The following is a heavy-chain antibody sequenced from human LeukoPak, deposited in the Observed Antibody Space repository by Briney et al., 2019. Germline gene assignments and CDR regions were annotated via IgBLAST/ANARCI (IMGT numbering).Heavy chain of an antibody. CDR3: ARDQSGEWELLSGWWFDP. Sequence: GASVKVSCKASGYSFSTHWMHWVRQAPGHRLEWLGIINPSGGFTSHAQKLQGRVTVTRDMSMSTVYMELSDLRSEDTAVYYCARDQSGEWELLSGWWFDPWGQGTLVTVSS. V-gene: IGHV1-46*01. J-gene: IGHJ5*02. D-gene: IGHD1-26*01. CDR1: GYSFSTHW. CDR2: INPSGGFT.